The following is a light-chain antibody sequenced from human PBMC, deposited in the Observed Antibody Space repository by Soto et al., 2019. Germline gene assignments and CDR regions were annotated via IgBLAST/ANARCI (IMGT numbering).Light chain of an antibody. CDR1: SGHSSYA. V-gene: IGLV4-69*01. CDR2: LNSDGSH. CDR3: QTWGTGIHV. J-gene: IGLJ1*01. Sequence: QLVLTQSPSASASLGASVKLTCTLCSGHSSYAIAWHQQQPEKGPRYLMKLNSDGSHSRGDGIPDRFSGSSSGAERYLTISSLQSEDEADYYCQTWGTGIHVFGTGTKLTVL.